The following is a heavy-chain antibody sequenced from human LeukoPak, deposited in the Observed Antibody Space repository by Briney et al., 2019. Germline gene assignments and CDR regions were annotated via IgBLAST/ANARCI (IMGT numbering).Heavy chain of an antibody. V-gene: IGHV4-59*01. Sequence: SETLSLTCTVSGGSISSYYWKWVRQPPGEGTEWVGYISYSGTTNYNPSLKSRVTISVDPSKNQFSLKLNSVSVADTAVYYCARFDRSDSYLDYWGQGTLVTVSS. J-gene: IGHJ4*02. CDR2: ISYSGTT. CDR3: ARFDRSDSYLDY. D-gene: IGHD3-22*01. CDR1: GGSISSYY.